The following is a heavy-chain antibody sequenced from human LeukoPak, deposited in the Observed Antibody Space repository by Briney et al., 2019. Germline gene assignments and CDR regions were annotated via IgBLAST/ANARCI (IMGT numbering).Heavy chain of an antibody. CDR1: GFTFSYYG. CDR3: AKDGRIIDYLFGFFDS. J-gene: IGHJ4*02. D-gene: IGHD3-9*01. CDR2: ISGNGEST. V-gene: IGHV3-23*01. Sequence: PGGSLRLSCAASGFTFSYYGIHWVRQTPGKGLEWVSVISGNGESTYYADSVKGRFTISRDNSKNTLYLQMNSLEGEDTALYYCAKDGRIIDYLFGFFDSWGQGTLVTVSS.